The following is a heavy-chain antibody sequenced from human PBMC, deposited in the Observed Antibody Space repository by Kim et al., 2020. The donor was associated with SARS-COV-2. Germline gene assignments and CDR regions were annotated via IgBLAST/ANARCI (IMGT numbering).Heavy chain of an antibody. V-gene: IGHV3-21*01. CDR3: ARDWITMVRGGFDP. CDR2: ISSSSSYI. CDR1: GFTFSSYS. D-gene: IGHD3-10*01. Sequence: GGSLRLSCAASGFTFSSYSMNWVRQAPGKGLEWVSSISSSSSYIYYADSVKGRFTISRDNAKNSLYLQMNSLRAEDTAVYYCARDWITMVRGGFDPWGQGTLGTVSS. J-gene: IGHJ5*02.